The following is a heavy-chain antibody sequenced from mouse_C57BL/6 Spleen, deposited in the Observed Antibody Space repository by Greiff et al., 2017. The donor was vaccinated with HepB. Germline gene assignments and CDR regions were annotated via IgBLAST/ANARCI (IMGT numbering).Heavy chain of an antibody. Sequence: VQLQQPGAELVKPGASVKLSCKASGYTFTSYWMQWVKQRPGQGLEWIGEIDPSDSYTNYNQKFKGKATLTVDTSSSTAYMQLSSLTSEDSAVYYCARSFDAPKYFDYWGQGTTLTVSS. CDR2: IDPSDSYT. D-gene: IGHD2-3*01. CDR1: GYTFTSYW. J-gene: IGHJ2*01. CDR3: ARSFDAPKYFDY. V-gene: IGHV1-50*01.